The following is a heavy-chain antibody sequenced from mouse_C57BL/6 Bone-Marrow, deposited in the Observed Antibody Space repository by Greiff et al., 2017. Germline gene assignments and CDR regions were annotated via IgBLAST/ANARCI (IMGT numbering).Heavy chain of an antibody. D-gene: IGHD1-1*01. CDR3: ARDYGSSHYYAMDY. CDR1: GYTFTDHT. CDR2: IYPRDGST. J-gene: IGHJ4*01. Sequence: LQESDAELVKPGASVKISCKVSGYTFTDHTIHWMKQRPEQGLEWIGYIYPRDGSTKYNEKFKGKATLTADKSSSTAYMQLNSLTSEDSAVYFCARDYGSSHYYAMDYWGQGTSVTVSS. V-gene: IGHV1-78*01.